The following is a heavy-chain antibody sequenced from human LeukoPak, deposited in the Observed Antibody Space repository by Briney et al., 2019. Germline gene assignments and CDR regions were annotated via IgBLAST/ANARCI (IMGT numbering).Heavy chain of an antibody. Sequence: GGSLRLSCAASGFTFSSYAMTWVRQAPGKGLEWVASINHNGNVNYYVDSVKGRFTISRDNAKNSLYLQMSNLRAEDTAVYFCARGGGLDVWGQGATVTVSS. CDR2: INHNGNVN. V-gene: IGHV3-7*03. D-gene: IGHD3-16*01. CDR1: GFTFSSYA. J-gene: IGHJ6*02. CDR3: ARGGGLDV.